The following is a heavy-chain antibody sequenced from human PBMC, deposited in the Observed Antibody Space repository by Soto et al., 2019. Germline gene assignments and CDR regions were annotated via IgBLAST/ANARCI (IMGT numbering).Heavy chain of an antibody. CDR2: ISYDGTDK. CDR1: GFAFSTYG. J-gene: IGHJ5*02. Sequence: QVHLVESGGGVVQPGRSLTISCVGSGFAFSTYGMHWVRQAPAKGLEWVALISYDGTDKYYSDSVKGRFRISRDNSKQTLSLQMDSLRPEDRAVYYCAKDFGAWSDSWGQGTLVNVSS. V-gene: IGHV3-30*18. D-gene: IGHD3-10*01. CDR3: AKDFGAWSDS.